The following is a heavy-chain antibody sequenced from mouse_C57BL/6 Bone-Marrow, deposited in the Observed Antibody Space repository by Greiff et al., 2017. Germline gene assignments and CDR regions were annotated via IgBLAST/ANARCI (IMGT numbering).Heavy chain of an antibody. CDR3: AKSDGYLFAY. Sequence: VKLMESGPGLVQPSQSLSITCTVSGFSLTSYGVHWVRQSPGKGLEWLGVIWSGGSTDYNAAFISRLSISKDNSKSQVFFRMNSLQADDTAIYYCAKSDGYLFAYWGQGTLVTVSA. J-gene: IGHJ3*01. V-gene: IGHV2-2*01. CDR1: GFSLTSYG. D-gene: IGHD2-3*01. CDR2: IWSGGST.